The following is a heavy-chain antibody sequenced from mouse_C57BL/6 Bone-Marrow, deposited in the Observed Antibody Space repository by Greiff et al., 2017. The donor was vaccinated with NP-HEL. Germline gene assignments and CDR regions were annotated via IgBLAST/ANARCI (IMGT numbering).Heavy chain of an antibody. CDR2: ISYDGSN. D-gene: IGHD1-1*01. Sequence: EVQVVESGPGLVKPSQSLSLTCSVTGYSITSGYYWNWIRQFPGNKLEWMGYISYDGSNNYNPSLKNRISITRDTSKNQFFLQLNSVTSEDTATYYCAREGTYGSSYAMDYWGQGTSVTGSS. CDR1: GYSITSGYY. CDR3: AREGTYGSSYAMDY. V-gene: IGHV3-6*01. J-gene: IGHJ4*01.